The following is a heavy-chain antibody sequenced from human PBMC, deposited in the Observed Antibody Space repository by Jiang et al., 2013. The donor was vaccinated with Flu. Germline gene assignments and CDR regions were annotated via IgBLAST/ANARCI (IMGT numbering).Heavy chain of an antibody. D-gene: IGHD5-12*01. CDR3: ARGGYGTPNGYYLDY. V-gene: IGHV3-30-3*01. J-gene: IGHJ4*02. CDR1: GFTFSSYA. Sequence: VQPGRSLRLSCAASGFTFSSYAMHWVRQAPGKGLEWVAVISYDGSNKYYADSVEGRFTISRDTSKNTLYLQMNSLRAEDTTVYYCARGGYGTPNGYYLDYWGQGTLVTVSS. CDR2: ISYDGSNK.